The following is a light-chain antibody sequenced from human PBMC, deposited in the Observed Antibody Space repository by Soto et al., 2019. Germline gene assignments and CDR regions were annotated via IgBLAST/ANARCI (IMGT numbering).Light chain of an antibody. CDR1: QNIRSW. CDR2: DAS. Sequence: DIQMTQSPSTLSASVGDRVTITCRASQNIRSWLAWYQLKPGKAPKLLIFDASSLESAVPSRFSGSGSGTESTPTISSLQPDDFASYYCQQYNFYSTFGGGTKVEIK. V-gene: IGKV1-5*01. CDR3: QQYNFYST. J-gene: IGKJ4*01.